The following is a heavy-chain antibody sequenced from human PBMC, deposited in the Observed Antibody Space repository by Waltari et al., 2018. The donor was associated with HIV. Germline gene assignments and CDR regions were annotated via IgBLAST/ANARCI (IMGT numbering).Heavy chain of an antibody. CDR3: ARLDFYQSPGFSLGFDY. CDR1: GYNFASYW. Sequence: EVQVMQSGAEVKKPGESLKISCKVSGYNFASYWIGWVRQMPGKGLEWMGILCPRYSETRYGPSFQGQVTISADTSISTAFLQWDSLQASDTAMYYCARLDFYQSPGFSLGFDYWGQGTLVTVSS. D-gene: IGHD2-21*01. J-gene: IGHJ4*02. V-gene: IGHV5-51*03. CDR2: LCPRYSET.